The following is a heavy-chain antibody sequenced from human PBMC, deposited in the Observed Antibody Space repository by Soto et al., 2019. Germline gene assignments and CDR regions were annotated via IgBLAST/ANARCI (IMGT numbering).Heavy chain of an antibody. V-gene: IGHV3-33*01. CDR3: AREYDSSGYYPQYYFVY. Sequence: LIHSCTASGLTFSSYGMRWIRQAPGKGLEWVAVIWYDVSNKYYADSVKGRFTISRDNSKNTLYLQMNSLRAEDTAVYYCAREYDSSGYYPQYYFVYWGQGTLVTVSS. J-gene: IGHJ4*02. CDR2: IWYDVSNK. CDR1: GLTFSSYG. D-gene: IGHD3-22*01.